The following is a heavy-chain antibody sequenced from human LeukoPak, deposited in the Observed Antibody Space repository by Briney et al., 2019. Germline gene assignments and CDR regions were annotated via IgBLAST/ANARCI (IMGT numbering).Heavy chain of an antibody. V-gene: IGHV3-48*04. CDR1: GFTFSSYA. D-gene: IGHD6-6*01. CDR2: ISSSGSTI. CDR3: AREGVSSSADY. Sequence: GGSLRLSCAASGFTFSSYAMSWVRQAPGKGLEWVSYISSSGSTIYYADSVKGRFTISRDNAKNSLYLQMNSLRAEDTAVYYCAREGVSSSADYWGQGTLVTVSS. J-gene: IGHJ4*02.